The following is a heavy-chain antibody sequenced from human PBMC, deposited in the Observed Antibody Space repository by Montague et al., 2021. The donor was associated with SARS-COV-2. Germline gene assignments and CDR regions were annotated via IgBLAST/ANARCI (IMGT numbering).Heavy chain of an antibody. CDR3: VRHGYGPVYLNDY. CDR1: SVSITSDSCS. Sequence: SETLSLTCTVSSVSITSDSCSWRWITQPNWKHQKWSGAVYCSRNIYYNPSLKSRVAISVDPSKNQFSLNVSSVTAADTAVYYCVRHGYGPVYLNDYWGQGTLVTVSS. J-gene: IGHJ4*02. CDR2: VYCSRNI. D-gene: IGHD5-18*01. V-gene: IGHV4-39*01.